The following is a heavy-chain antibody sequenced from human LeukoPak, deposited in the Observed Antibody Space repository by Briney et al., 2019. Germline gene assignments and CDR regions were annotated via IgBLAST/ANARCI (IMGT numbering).Heavy chain of an antibody. CDR2: INSDGSSI. CDR1: GFTFSSYW. CDR3: AREGRVSGYDFDC. J-gene: IGHJ4*02. Sequence: GGSLRLSCAASGFTFSSYWMRWVREAPGKGLVWVSRINSDGSSITYADSVKGRFTISRDNAKNTLYLQMNSLRVEATAVYYCAREGRVSGYDFDCWGQGTLVTVSS. V-gene: IGHV3-74*03. D-gene: IGHD5-12*01.